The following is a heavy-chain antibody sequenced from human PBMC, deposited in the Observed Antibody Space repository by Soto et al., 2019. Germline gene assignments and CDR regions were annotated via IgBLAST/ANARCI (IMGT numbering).Heavy chain of an antibody. CDR2: INHSGST. D-gene: IGHD3-3*01. CDR3: AFRHSGYDFWRPTDYYGMDV. CDR1: GGSFSGYY. Sequence: PSETLSLTCAVYGGSFSGYYWSWIRQPPGKGLEWIGEINHSGSTNYNPSLKSRVTISVDTSKNQFSLKLSSVTAADTAVYYCAFRHSGYDFWRPTDYYGMDVWGQGTTVTVSS. J-gene: IGHJ6*02. V-gene: IGHV4-34*01.